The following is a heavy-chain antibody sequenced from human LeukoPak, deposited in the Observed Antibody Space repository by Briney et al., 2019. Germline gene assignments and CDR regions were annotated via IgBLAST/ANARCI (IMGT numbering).Heavy chain of an antibody. CDR2: ISSSGSTI. V-gene: IGHV3-11*01. Sequence: GGSLRLSCAASGFTFSDYYMSWIRQAPGKGLEWVSYISSSGSTIYYADSVKGRFTISRDNAKNSLYLQMNSLRAEDTAVYYCAKDRSAQQLVPEDVWGQGTTVTVSS. CDR1: GFTFSDYY. D-gene: IGHD6-13*01. CDR3: AKDRSAQQLVPEDV. J-gene: IGHJ6*02.